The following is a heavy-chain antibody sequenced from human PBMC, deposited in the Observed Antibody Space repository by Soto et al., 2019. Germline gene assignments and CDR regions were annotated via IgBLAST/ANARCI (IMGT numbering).Heavy chain of an antibody. J-gene: IGHJ3*02. CDR2: IYYSGST. V-gene: IGHV4-39*01. CDR3: ARNGYYYDSSGYQKTDAFDI. D-gene: IGHD3-22*01. CDR1: GGSISSSSYY. Sequence: PSETLSLTCTVSGGSISSSSYYGGWIRQPPGKGLEWIGSIYYSGSTYYNPSLKSRVTISVDTSKNQFSLKLSSVTAADTAVYYCARNGYYYDSSGYQKTDAFDIWGQGTMVTVSS.